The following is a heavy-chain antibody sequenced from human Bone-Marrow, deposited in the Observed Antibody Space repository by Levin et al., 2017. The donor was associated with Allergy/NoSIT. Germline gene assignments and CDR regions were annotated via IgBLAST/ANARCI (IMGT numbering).Heavy chain of an antibody. D-gene: IGHD2-21*02. CDR1: GFTFSSYA. CDR2: ISTSTVTT. CDR3: AGGYGDDVTLFDY. J-gene: IGHJ4*02. Sequence: GGSLRLSCAASGFTFSSYAMTWVRQAPGKGLEWVSAISTSTVTTYYADSVKGRFTISRDNSKNTLYLQMNSLRAEDTAVYYCAGGYGDDVTLFDYWGQGTLVTVSS. V-gene: IGHV3-23*01.